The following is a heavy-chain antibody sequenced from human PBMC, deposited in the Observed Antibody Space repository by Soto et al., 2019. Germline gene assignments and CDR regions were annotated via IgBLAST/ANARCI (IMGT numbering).Heavy chain of an antibody. CDR2: ISSSSSTI. CDR1: GFTFSSYI. CDR3: ARDRAMDLAFDI. Sequence: VGSLRLSCAASGFTFSSYIMNWIRQAPGKGLEWVSDISSSSSTIYYADSVKGRFTISRDNAKNSLYLQMNSLRDEDTAVYYCARDRAMDLAFDIWGQGTMVTVSS. J-gene: IGHJ3*02. D-gene: IGHD5-18*01. V-gene: IGHV3-48*02.